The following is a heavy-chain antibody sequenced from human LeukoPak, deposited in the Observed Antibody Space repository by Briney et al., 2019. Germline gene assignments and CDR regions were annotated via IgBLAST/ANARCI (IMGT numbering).Heavy chain of an antibody. CDR1: GYTLTSYD. J-gene: IGHJ4*02. D-gene: IGHD3-9*01. Sequence: ASVKVSCKAFGYTLTSYDNNWVRQAAGQGLEWMGCMNPNSGNTGYAQKFQGRVTMTRNTSISTAYMELSSLRSEDTAVYYCARDQGYYDIFPYYFDYWGQGTLVTVSS. CDR3: ARDQGYYDIFPYYFDY. CDR2: MNPNSGNT. V-gene: IGHV1-8*01.